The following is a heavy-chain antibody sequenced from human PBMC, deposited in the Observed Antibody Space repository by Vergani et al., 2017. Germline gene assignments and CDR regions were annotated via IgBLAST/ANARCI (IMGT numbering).Heavy chain of an antibody. CDR1: GGTFSSYA. CDR2: INPNSGGT. D-gene: IGHD3-10*01. V-gene: IGHV1-2*02. Sequence: QVQLVQSGAEVKKPGSSVKVSCKASGGTFSSYAISWVRQAPGQGLEWMGWINPNSGGTNYAQKFQGRVTMTRDTSISTAYMELSRLRSDDTAVYYCASMVRGGFDCWGQGTLVTVSS. CDR3: ASMVRGGFDC. J-gene: IGHJ4*02.